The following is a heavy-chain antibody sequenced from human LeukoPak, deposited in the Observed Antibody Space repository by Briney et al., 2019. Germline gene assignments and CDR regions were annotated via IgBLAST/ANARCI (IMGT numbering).Heavy chain of an antibody. CDR1: GGTFSSYA. CDR2: IIPIFGTA. CDR3: ARVLGYSGYDLDY. Sequence: ASVKVSCKASGGTFSSYAISWVRQAPVQGLEWMGGIIPIFGTANYAQKFQGRVTITRDTSASTAYMELSSLRSEDTAVYYCARVLGYSGYDLDYWGQGTLVTVSS. D-gene: IGHD5-12*01. J-gene: IGHJ4*02. V-gene: IGHV1-69*05.